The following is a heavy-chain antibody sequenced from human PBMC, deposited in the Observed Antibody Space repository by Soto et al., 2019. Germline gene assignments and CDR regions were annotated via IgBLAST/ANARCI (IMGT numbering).Heavy chain of an antibody. CDR1: GGSVSSSDYY. J-gene: IGHJ4*02. Sequence: QLQLQESGPGLVKPSETLSLTCTVSGGSVSSSDYYWGWIRQPPGKGLEWIGSIYYSGRPYYNPYLKSRLTLAEDTAKNHCSLKLTSVTATDTAVYYCARHVYYYSRPYPPSWYWGQGTLGTVFS. V-gene: IGHV4-39*01. CDR3: ARHVYYYSRPYPPSWY. CDR2: IYYSGRP. D-gene: IGHD3-10*01.